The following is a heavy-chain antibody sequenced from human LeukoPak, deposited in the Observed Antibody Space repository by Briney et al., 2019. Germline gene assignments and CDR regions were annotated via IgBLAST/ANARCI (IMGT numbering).Heavy chain of an antibody. J-gene: IGHJ4*02. V-gene: IGHV4-39*01. CDR2: IYHSGST. CDR3: ARRSEFDNTHYHYFDY. D-gene: IGHD2-15*01. Sequence: SETLSLTCTVSGGSIGSYYWDWIRQAPGKGLEWIGTIYHSGSTEYNPSLKSRVAIFVDTSKNQFSLILHSVAAADTAVYYCARRSEFDNTHYHYFDYWGQGALVTVSS. CDR1: GGSIGSYY.